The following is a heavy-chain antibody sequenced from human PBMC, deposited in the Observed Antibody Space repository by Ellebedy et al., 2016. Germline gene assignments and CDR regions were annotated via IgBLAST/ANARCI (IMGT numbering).Heavy chain of an antibody. J-gene: IGHJ4*02. CDR3: AKDHAHYYDSSGYYYAYLDY. CDR1: GFTFSSYS. D-gene: IGHD3-22*01. CDR2: ISSSSSYI. V-gene: IGHV3-21*01. Sequence: GESLKISXAASGFTFSSYSMNWVRQAPGKGLEWVSSISSSSSYIYYADSVKGRFTISRDNAKNSLYLQMNSLRAEDTAVYYCAKDHAHYYDSSGYYYAYLDYWGQGTLVTVSS.